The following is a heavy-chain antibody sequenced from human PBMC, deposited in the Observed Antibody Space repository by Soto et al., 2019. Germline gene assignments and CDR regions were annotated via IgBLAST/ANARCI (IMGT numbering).Heavy chain of an antibody. Sequence: EVQLLESGGGLVQPGGSLRLSCAASGFTFSSYAMSWVRQAPGKGLEWVSAISGSGGSTYYADSVKGLFTISRDNTKNTLYLQMNSLRGEDTAVYYCAAIMVRGVGGQGFAAYGIDVWGQGGTVTVSS. V-gene: IGHV3-23*01. D-gene: IGHD3-10*01. CDR3: AAIMVRGVGGQGFAAYGIDV. J-gene: IGHJ6*02. CDR2: ISGSGGST. CDR1: GFTFSSYA.